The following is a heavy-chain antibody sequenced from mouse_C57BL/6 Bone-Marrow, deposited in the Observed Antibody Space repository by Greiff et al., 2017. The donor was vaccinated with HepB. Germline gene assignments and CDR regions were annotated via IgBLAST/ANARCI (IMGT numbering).Heavy chain of an antibody. CDR2: ISSGSSTI. V-gene: IGHV5-17*01. Sequence: EVQLVESGGGLVKPGGSLKLSCAASGFTFSDYGMHWVRQAPEKGLEWVAYISSGSSTIYYADTVKGRFTISRDKAKNTLFLQMTSLRSEDTAMYYCASPYYYGSSLFAYWGQGTLVTVSA. J-gene: IGHJ3*01. CDR3: ASPYYYGSSLFAY. D-gene: IGHD1-1*01. CDR1: GFTFSDYG.